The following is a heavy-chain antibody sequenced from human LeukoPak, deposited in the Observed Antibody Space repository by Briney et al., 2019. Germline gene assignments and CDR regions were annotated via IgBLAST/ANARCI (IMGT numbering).Heavy chain of an antibody. Sequence: PGGSLRLSCAASGFTFDDYAMHWVRQAPGKGLEWVSLISGDGGSTYYADSVKGRFTISRDNSKNSLYLQMNGLRTEDTALYYCAKDIRDYDFWSGYFDYWGQGTLVTVSS. CDR3: AKDIRDYDFWSGYFDY. J-gene: IGHJ4*02. CDR2: ISGDGGST. V-gene: IGHV3-43*02. CDR1: GFTFDDYA. D-gene: IGHD3-3*01.